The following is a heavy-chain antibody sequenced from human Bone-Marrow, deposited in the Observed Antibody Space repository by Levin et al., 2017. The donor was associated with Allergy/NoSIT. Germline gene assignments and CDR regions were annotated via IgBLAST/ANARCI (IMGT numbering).Heavy chain of an antibody. V-gene: IGHV3-74*01. J-gene: IGHJ3*01. D-gene: IGHD3-10*01. CDR3: TRSHYYGSGSYAFDL. CDR2: IDTDGTST. CDR1: GFTFTSYW. Sequence: GESLKISCTASGFTFTSYWMHWVRQAPGNGLMWVSLIDTDGTSTNYADSVKGRCTISRDNAKNTLYLQINSLGADDTAVYYCTRSHYYGSGSYAFDLWGQGTMVTVSS.